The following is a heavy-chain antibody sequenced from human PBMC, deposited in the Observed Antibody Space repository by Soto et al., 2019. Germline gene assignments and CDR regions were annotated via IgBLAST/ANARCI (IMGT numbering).Heavy chain of an antibody. D-gene: IGHD5-18*01. CDR1: GFTFSTFG. CDR3: AKDQGYTFGYDY. V-gene: IGHV3-30*18. CDR2: ISYDGRTQ. J-gene: IGHJ4*02. Sequence: QVQLVEFGGGVVQPGRSLRLSCTVSGFTFSTFGMHWVRQAPGGGLEWVALISYDGRTQYYADSVKGRFSISRDNSKDTLFLQMNSLRAEDTAVYYCAKDQGYTFGYDYWGQGTLVTVSS.